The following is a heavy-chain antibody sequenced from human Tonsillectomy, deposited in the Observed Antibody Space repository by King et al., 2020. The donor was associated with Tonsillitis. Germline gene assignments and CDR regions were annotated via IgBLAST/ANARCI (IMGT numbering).Heavy chain of an antibody. CDR1: GFTFSSYS. D-gene: IGHD3-16*02. J-gene: IGHJ4*02. CDR2: ISSSSRTI. Sequence: QLVESGGGLVQPGGSLRLSCAASGFTFSSYSMNWVRQAPGKGLEWVSYISSSSRTIYYADSVKGRFTISRDNAKNSLYLQMNSLRDEDTAVYYCARAPLGFGGVIGDFDYWGQGTLVTVSS. V-gene: IGHV3-48*02. CDR3: ARAPLGFGGVIGDFDY.